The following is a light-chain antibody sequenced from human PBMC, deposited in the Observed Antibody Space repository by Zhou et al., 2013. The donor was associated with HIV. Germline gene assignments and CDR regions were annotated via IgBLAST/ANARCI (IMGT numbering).Light chain of an antibody. CDR2: AAS. Sequence: AIRMTQSPSSFSASTGDRVTITCRASQGISSYLAWYQQKPGKAPKLLIYAASTLQSGVQSRFSGSGSGTDFTLTISSVQPEDFATYHCLQYNIYPLTFGQGTRLEIK. CDR3: LQYNIYPLT. J-gene: IGKJ2*01. V-gene: IGKV1-8*01. CDR1: QGISSY.